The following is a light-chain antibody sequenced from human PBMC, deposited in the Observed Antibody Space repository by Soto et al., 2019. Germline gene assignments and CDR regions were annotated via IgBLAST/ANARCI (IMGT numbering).Light chain of an antibody. Sequence: QPVLTQPPSVSGAPGQRVTISCTGSSSNIGAGYDVHWYQQLPGTAPKLLIYGNSNRPSGVPDRFSGSKSGTSASLAITGLQAEDEADYYCQSYDSSLSFYVFGNGTKVTVL. CDR1: SSNIGAGYD. J-gene: IGLJ1*01. CDR2: GNS. CDR3: QSYDSSLSFYV. V-gene: IGLV1-40*01.